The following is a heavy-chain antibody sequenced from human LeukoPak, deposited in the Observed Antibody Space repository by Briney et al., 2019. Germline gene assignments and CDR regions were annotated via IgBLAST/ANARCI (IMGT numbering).Heavy chain of an antibody. CDR2: INPNSGGT. CDR3: ARDEGNGDYAYYYYYGMDV. J-gene: IGHJ6*02. D-gene: IGHD4-17*01. V-gene: IGHV1-2*02. Sequence: ASVKVSCKASGYTFTGYYMHWVRQARGQGLEWMGWINPNSGGTNYAQKFQGRVTMTRDTSISTAYMELSRLRSDDTAVYYCARDEGNGDYAYYYYYGMDVWGQGTTVTVSS. CDR1: GYTFTGYY.